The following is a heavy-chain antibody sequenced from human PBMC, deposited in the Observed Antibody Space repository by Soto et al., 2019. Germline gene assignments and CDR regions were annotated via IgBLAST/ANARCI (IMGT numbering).Heavy chain of an antibody. CDR2: ISGSGGST. J-gene: IGHJ1*01. Sequence: GGSLRLSCAASGFTFSSYAMSWVRQAPGKGLEWVSAISGSGGSTYYADSVKGRFTISRDNSKNTLYLQMNSLRAEDTAVYYCAKNYDFWSGYFTYAEYFQHWGPGTLVTVSS. CDR3: AKNYDFWSGYFTYAEYFQH. CDR1: GFTFSSYA. V-gene: IGHV3-23*01. D-gene: IGHD3-3*01.